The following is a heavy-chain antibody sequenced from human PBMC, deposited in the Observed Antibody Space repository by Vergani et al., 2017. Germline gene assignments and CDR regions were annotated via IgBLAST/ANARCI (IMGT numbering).Heavy chain of an antibody. CDR3: TGSADYYFDY. V-gene: IGHV3-73*01. CDR2: IRSKANNYAT. Sequence: VQLQQWGAGLLKPSETLSLTCAVYGGSFSGYYWSWIRQASGKGLEWVGRIRSKANNYATAYAESVKGRFTISRDDSQNTAYLQMNSRKTDDTAVYYCTGSADYYFDYWGQGTLVTVSS. J-gene: IGHJ4*02. CDR1: GGSFSGYY.